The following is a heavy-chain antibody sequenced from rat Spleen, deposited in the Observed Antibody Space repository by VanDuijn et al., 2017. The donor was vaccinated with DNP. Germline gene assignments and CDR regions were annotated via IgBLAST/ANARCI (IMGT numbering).Heavy chain of an antibody. CDR3: TKAGGYSPWYFDY. D-gene: IGHD1-11*01. CDR1: GFTFSNYF. CDR2: ISTGGGNT. V-gene: IGHV5S11*01. Sequence: EVQLVASGGGLVQPGRFMKLPCAASGFTFSNYFMAWVRQAPTKGLEWVAAISTGGGNTYYRDYVKGRFTISRDNAKSTLYLQMDSLRSEETATYYCTKAGGYSPWYFDYWGQGVMVTVSS. J-gene: IGHJ2*01.